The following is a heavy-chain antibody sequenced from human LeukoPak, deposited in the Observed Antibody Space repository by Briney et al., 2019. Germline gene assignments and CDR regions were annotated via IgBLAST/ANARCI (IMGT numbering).Heavy chain of an antibody. CDR3: ARDLGYSSSSDAFDI. CDR1: GYTFTSCA. Sequence: ASVKVSCKASGYTFTSCAMHWVRQAPGQRLEWMGWINAGNGNTKYSQKFQGRVTMTRDTSISTAYMELSRLRSDDTAVYYCARDLGYSSSSDAFDIWGQGTMVTVSS. V-gene: IGHV1-3*01. J-gene: IGHJ3*02. D-gene: IGHD6-6*01. CDR2: INAGNGNT.